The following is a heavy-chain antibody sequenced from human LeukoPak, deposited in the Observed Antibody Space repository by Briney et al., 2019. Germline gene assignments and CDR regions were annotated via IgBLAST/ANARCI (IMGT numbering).Heavy chain of an antibody. CDR2: INPNSGGT. D-gene: IGHD3-3*01. CDR3: ARASITIFGVASYYWFDP. J-gene: IGHJ5*02. Sequence: ASVKVSCKASGYTFTGYYMHWVRQAPGQGLEWMGWINPNSGGTNYAQKFQGRVTMTRDTSISTAYMELSRLRSDDTAVYYCARASITIFGVASYYWFDPWGQGTLVTVSS. V-gene: IGHV1-2*02. CDR1: GYTFTGYY.